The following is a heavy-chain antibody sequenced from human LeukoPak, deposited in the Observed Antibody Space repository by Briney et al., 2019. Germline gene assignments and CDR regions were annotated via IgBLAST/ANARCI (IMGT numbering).Heavy chain of an antibody. Sequence: GSLRLSCAASGFTFSSHSMNWVRQAPGKGLEWVSYISSSSRTIYYADSVKGRFTISRDNAKNSLYLQMNSLRDEDTAVYYCARVSGARHNTVTKPYYMDVWGKGTTVTVSS. D-gene: IGHD4-11*01. V-gene: IGHV3-48*02. CDR3: ARVSGARHNTVTKPYYMDV. CDR2: ISSSSRTI. CDR1: GFTFSSHS. J-gene: IGHJ6*03.